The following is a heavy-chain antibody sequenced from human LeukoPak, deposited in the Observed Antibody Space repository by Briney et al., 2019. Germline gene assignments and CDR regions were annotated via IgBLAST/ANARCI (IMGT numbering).Heavy chain of an antibody. J-gene: IGHJ5*02. D-gene: IGHD6-25*01. V-gene: IGHV4-39*07. Sequence: KSSETLSLTCTVSGGPISGSRTWGWVRQPPGKGLERIGNVHYDGRTASNPSLKSRVTMSLDTSTNQFSLKMNSVTATDTALYYCARVVTAAGLDLWGQGILVTISS. CDR2: VHYDGRT. CDR1: GGPISGSRT. CDR3: ARVVTAAGLDL.